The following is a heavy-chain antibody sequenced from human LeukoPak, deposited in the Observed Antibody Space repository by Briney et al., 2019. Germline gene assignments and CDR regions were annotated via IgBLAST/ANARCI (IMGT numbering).Heavy chain of an antibody. Sequence: PAGSLTLSCAASGFTFSRYCMHWVRQAPGKGLEWVSTISVSGGSTYYADSVKGRFTISRDNSKNTLYLQMNSLRAEDTAVYYCAKVVGRGSGDPDWGQGTLVTVSS. J-gene: IGHJ4*02. CDR2: ISVSGGST. V-gene: IGHV3-23*01. D-gene: IGHD7-27*01. CDR1: GFTFSRYC. CDR3: AKVVGRGSGDPD.